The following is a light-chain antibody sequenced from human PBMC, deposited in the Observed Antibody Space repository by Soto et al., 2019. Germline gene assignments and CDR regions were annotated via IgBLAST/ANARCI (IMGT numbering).Light chain of an antibody. J-gene: IGKJ1*01. CDR2: WAS. CDR3: QQYYSTPPT. V-gene: IGKV4-1*01. CDR1: QRVLYSSNNKHY. Sequence: DIVMTQSPDSLTVSLGERATINCKSSQRVLYSSNNKHYLAWYQQKPGQPPKLLIYWASTRESGVPDRFSGSESGTDFTLTISSLQAEDVAVYYCQQYYSTPPTFGQGTKVEIK.